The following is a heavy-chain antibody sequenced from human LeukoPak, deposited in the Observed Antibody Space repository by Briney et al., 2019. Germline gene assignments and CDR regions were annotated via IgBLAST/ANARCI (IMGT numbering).Heavy chain of an antibody. CDR2: INHSGST. CDR3: ARGSRYCSSISCPPNGRRYFQH. D-gene: IGHD2-2*01. CDR1: GGSFSGYY. J-gene: IGHJ1*01. V-gene: IGHV4-34*01. Sequence: SETLSLTCAVYGGSFSGYYWSWIRQPPGKGLEWIGEINHSGSTNYNPSLKSRVTISVDTSKNQFSLKLGSVTAADTAVYYCARGSRYCSSISCPPNGRRYFQHWGQGTLVTVSS.